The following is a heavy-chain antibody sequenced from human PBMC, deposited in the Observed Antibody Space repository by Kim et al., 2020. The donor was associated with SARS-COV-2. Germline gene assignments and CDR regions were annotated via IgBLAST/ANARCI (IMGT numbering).Heavy chain of an antibody. CDR3: ASEYDFWSGSVYYYMDV. V-gene: IGHV1-69*04. CDR1: GGTFSSYA. J-gene: IGHJ6*03. Sequence: SVKVSCKASGGTFSSYAISWVRQAPGQGLEWMGRIIPILGIANYAQKFQGRVTITADKSTSTAYMELSSLRSEDTAVYYCASEYDFWSGSVYYYMDVWG. CDR2: IIPILGIA. D-gene: IGHD3-3*01.